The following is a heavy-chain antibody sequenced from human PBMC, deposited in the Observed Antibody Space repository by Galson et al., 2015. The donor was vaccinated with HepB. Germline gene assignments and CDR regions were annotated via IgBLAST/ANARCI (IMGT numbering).Heavy chain of an antibody. CDR1: GYTFTSYA. CDR3: ARQGYYYDSSGYQEFDY. Sequence: SVKVSCKASGYTFTSYAMHWVRQAPGQRLEWMGWINAGNGNTKYSQKFQGRVTITRDTSASTAYMELSGLRSEDTAVYYCARQGYYYDSSGYQEFDYWGQGTLVTVSS. V-gene: IGHV1-3*01. D-gene: IGHD3-22*01. CDR2: INAGNGNT. J-gene: IGHJ4*02.